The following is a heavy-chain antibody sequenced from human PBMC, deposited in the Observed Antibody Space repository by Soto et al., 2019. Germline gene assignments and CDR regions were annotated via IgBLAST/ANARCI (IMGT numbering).Heavy chain of an antibody. Sequence: QVQLVQSGAEVKKPGSSVKVSCKASGGTFSSYTISWVRQAPGQGLEWMGRIIPILGIANYAQKFQGRVTITAAKSTSTAYMELSSLRSEDTAVYYCARDEVDIVVVPAAMPVYFQHWGQGTLVTVSS. CDR2: IIPILGIA. CDR1: GGTFSSYT. CDR3: ARDEVDIVVVPAAMPVYFQH. D-gene: IGHD2-2*03. J-gene: IGHJ1*01. V-gene: IGHV1-69*08.